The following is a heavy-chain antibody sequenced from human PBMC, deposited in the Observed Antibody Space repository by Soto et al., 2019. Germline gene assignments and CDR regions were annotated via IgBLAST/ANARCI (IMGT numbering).Heavy chain of an antibody. Sequence: GGSLRLSCTASGFTFGDYAMSWIRQAPGKGLEWVGFIRSKAYGGTTEYAASVKGRFTISRDDSKSIAYLQMNSLKTEDTAVYYCTNFWSGYFDYWGQGTLVTVSS. CDR1: GFTFGDYA. CDR2: IRSKAYGGTT. CDR3: TNFWSGYFDY. J-gene: IGHJ4*02. V-gene: IGHV3-49*03. D-gene: IGHD3-3*01.